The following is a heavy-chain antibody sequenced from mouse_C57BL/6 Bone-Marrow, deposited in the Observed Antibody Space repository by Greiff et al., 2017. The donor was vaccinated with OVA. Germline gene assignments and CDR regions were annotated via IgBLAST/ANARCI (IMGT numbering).Heavy chain of an antibody. CDR1: GYSFTGYY. CDR3: ARDPGRYFDV. J-gene: IGHJ1*03. V-gene: IGHV1-42*01. D-gene: IGHD1-1*01. Sequence: EVQLQESGPELVKPGASVKISCKASGYSFTGYYMNWVKQSPEKSLEWIGEINPSTGGTTYNQKFKAKATLTVDKSSSTAYMQLKSLTSEDSAVYYCARDPGRYFDVWGTGTTVTVSS. CDR2: INPSTGGT.